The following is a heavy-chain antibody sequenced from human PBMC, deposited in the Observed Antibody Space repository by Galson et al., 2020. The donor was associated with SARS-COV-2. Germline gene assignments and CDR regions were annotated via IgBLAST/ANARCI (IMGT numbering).Heavy chain of an antibody. CDR3: ERIGNVVLPAALSARAGSYYYYCMDV. J-gene: IGHJ6*03. V-gene: IGHV2-26*01. Sequence: SGPTLVKPTETLTLTCTVSGFSLSNARMGVSWIRQPPGKALEWLAHIFSNDEKSYSTSLKSRLTISKDTSKNQVVLTMTNMDPVDTATYYCERIGNVVLPAALSARAGSYYYYCMDVWGKGTTVTVSS. CDR2: IFSNDEK. CDR1: GFSLSNARMG. D-gene: IGHD2-2*01.